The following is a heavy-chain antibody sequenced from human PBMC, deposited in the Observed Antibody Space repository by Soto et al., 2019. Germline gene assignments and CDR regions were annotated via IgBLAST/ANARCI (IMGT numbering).Heavy chain of an antibody. CDR3: ARESEDLTSNFDY. V-gene: IGHV3-21*06. J-gene: IGHJ4*02. Sequence: GGSLRLSCAASGFTFSSSGMHWVRQAPGKGLEWVSSISSTTNYIYYGDSMKGRFPISRDNAKNSLYLEMNSLRAEDTAVYYCARESEDLTSNFDYWGQGTLVTVSS. CDR1: GFTFSSSG. CDR2: ISSTTNYI.